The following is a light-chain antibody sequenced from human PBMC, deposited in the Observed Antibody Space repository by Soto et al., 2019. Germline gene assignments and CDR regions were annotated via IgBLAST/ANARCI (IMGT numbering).Light chain of an antibody. Sequence: QSVLTQPASVSGSPGQSITISCTETSSDLGNYNLVSWYQHHPGKAPKLIIYAGSKRPSGLSTRFSGSVSGSTASLTIYGLQAEDEADYYCCSYSGSSTYVFGTGTKVTVL. CDR2: AGS. J-gene: IGLJ1*01. CDR3: CSYSGSSTYV. V-gene: IGLV2-23*01. CDR1: SSDLGNYNL.